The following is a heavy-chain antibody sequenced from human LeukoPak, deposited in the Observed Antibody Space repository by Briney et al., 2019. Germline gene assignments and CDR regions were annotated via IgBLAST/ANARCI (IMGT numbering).Heavy chain of an antibody. CDR2: MNPNSGNT. CDR1: GYTFTSYD. Sequence: GASVKVSCKASGYTFTSYDINWVRQATGQGLEWMGWMNPNSGNTGYAQKFQGRVTITRNTSISTAYMELSSLRSEDTAVYYCATEEYSSSIGAFDIWGQGTMVTVSS. CDR3: ATEEYSSSIGAFDI. D-gene: IGHD6-6*01. J-gene: IGHJ3*02. V-gene: IGHV1-8*03.